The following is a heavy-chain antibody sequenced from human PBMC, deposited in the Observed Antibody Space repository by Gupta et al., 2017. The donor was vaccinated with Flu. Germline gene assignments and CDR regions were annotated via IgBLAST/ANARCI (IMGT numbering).Heavy chain of an antibody. CDR2: INPNSGGT. Sequence: RQAPGQGLEWMGRINPNSGGTNYAQKFQGRVTMTRDTSISTAYMELSRLRSDDTAVYYCARAGEPRCDTIFCPTELLFDYWGQGTLVTVSS. CDR3: ARAGEPRCDTIFCPTELLFDY. D-gene: IGHD3-9*01. J-gene: IGHJ4*02. V-gene: IGHV1-2*06.